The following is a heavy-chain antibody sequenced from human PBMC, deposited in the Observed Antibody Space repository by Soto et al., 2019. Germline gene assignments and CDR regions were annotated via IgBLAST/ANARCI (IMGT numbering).Heavy chain of an antibody. V-gene: IGHV1-24*01. D-gene: IGHD1-26*01. CDR1: KNTLTKLT. CDR3: AADRKIVGTIGAFDF. J-gene: IGHJ4*02. Sequence: ASVKVSCKVPKNTLTKLTIDWLRQAPGKGLEWMGRSAPEEGEPIHPQKFQGRVSMAEDPSTDTAYMELTSLRFEDTAVYFCAADRKIVGTIGAFDFWGQGTLVTVSS. CDR2: SAPEEGEP.